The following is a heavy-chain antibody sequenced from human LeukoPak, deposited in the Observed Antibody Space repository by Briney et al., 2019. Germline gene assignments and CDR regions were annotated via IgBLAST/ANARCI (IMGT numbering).Heavy chain of an antibody. CDR3: ARALRGYSYVLDY. CDR1: GFTVSSNY. J-gene: IGHJ4*02. D-gene: IGHD5-18*01. CDR2: IYSDRST. Sequence: QAGGSLRLSCAFSGFTVSSNYMSWVRQAPGKGLEWVSVIYSDRSTYYADSVKGRFTISRDNSKNTLFLQMNSLSAEDTAVYYCARALRGYSYVLDYWGQGTLVTVSS. V-gene: IGHV3-66*01.